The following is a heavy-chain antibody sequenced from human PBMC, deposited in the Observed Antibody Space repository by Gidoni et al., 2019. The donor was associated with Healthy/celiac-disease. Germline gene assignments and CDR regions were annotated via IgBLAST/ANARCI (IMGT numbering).Heavy chain of an antibody. V-gene: IGHV3-23*01. D-gene: IGHD2-2*01. CDR1: GFPFSSYA. J-gene: IGHJ6*03. CDR2: ISGSGGST. Sequence: EVQLLESGGGLVQPGGSLRLSCAASGFPFSSYAMSCVRQAPGKGLEWVSAISGSGGSTYYADSGKGRFTTSRDNSKITLYLQMNSLRAEDTAVYYGAKDQVASWVVPAAGEYYYYYYMDVWGKGTTVTVSS. CDR3: AKDQVASWVVPAAGEYYYYYYMDV.